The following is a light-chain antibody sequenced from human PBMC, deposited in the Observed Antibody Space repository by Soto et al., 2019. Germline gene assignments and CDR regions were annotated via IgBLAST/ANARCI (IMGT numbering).Light chain of an antibody. CDR2: WAS. V-gene: IGKV4-1*01. CDR1: QSVLYSPNNKNY. Sequence: IVMTQSPDSLAVSLGERATIDCKSSQSVLYSPNNKNYLAWFQQKPGQPPKLLIYWASTRESGVPDRFSGSVSGTDFTLTISSLQAEDVAVYYCHQYYSIPYTFAQGTKLEIK. CDR3: HQYYSIPYT. J-gene: IGKJ2*01.